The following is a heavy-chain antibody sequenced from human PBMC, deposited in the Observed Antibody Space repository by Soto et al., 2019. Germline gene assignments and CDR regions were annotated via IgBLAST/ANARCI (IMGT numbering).Heavy chain of an antibody. Sequence: GGSLRLSCAAPGFTFSSYAMSWVRQAPGKGLEWVSAISGSGGSTYYADSVKGRFTISRDNSKNTLYLQMNSLRAEDTAVYYCINVGDIVVVPAAPGHYWGQGTLVTVSS. CDR1: GFTFSSYA. J-gene: IGHJ4*02. CDR3: INVGDIVVVPAAPGHY. V-gene: IGHV3-23*01. CDR2: ISGSGGST. D-gene: IGHD2-2*01.